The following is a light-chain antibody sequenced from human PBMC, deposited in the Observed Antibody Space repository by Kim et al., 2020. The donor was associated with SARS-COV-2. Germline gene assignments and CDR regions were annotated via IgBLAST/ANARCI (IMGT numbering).Light chain of an antibody. CDR2: DIS. Sequence: SLSPGERATLSCRASQTVNSDLAWYEHKPGQAPRLLLYDISNRATGIPARFSGSGTGTDFTLTISSLGPEDSAVYYCQQRDNWPYTFGQGTKLEIK. J-gene: IGKJ2*01. V-gene: IGKV3-11*01. CDR3: QQRDNWPYT. CDR1: QTVNSD.